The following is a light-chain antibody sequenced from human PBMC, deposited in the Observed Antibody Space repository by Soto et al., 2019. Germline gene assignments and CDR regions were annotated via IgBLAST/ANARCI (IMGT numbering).Light chain of an antibody. V-gene: IGKV2-28*01. Sequence: DIVMTQSPLSLPVTPGEPASISCRSSQNLLHSNGYNYVDWYLQKPGQSPQLLIYLGSTRASGVPDRFSGSGSGTDLTLRISRVEAEDVGVYYCMQARQTLMYTFGQGTKLEIK. J-gene: IGKJ2*01. CDR2: LGS. CDR1: QNLLHSNGYNY. CDR3: MQARQTLMYT.